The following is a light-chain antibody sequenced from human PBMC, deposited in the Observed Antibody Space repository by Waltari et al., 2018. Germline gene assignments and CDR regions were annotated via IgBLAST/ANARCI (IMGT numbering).Light chain of an antibody. CDR2: YDS. CDR1: NIGSKS. CDR3: QVWDSSSDHRGV. Sequence: SYVLTQPPSVSVAPGKTARITCGGNNIGSKSVHWYQQKPGQAPGLVIYYDSYRPSGIPERFSGSNSGNTATLTISRVEAGDEADYYCQVWDSSSDHRGVFGGGTKLTVL. V-gene: IGLV3-21*04. J-gene: IGLJ2*01.